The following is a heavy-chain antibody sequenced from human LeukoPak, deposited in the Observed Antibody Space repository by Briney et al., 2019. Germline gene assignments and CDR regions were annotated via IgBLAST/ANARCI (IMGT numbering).Heavy chain of an antibody. CDR3: ATAVA. Sequence: PGGSLRLSCAASGLTFSSYWMSWVRQAPGKGLEWVANIKQDGSEKYYVDSVKGRFTISRDNAKNSLYLQMNSLRAEDTAVYYCATAVAWGQGTLVTVSS. CDR2: IKQDGSEK. CDR1: GLTFSSYW. J-gene: IGHJ5*02. V-gene: IGHV3-7*01.